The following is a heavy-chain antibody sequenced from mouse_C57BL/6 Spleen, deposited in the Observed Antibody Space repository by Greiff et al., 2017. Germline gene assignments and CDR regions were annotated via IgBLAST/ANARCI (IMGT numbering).Heavy chain of an antibody. D-gene: IGHD2-4*01. Sequence: VQLQQPGAELVKPGASVKMSCKASGYTFTRYWITWVKQRSGQGLEWIGDIYPGSGSTNYNEKFKSKATLTVDTSSSTAYMQLSSLTSEDSAVYYCARRGYDYDEDYAMDYWGQGTSVTVSS. CDR1: GYTFTRYW. J-gene: IGHJ4*01. V-gene: IGHV1-55*01. CDR2: IYPGSGST. CDR3: ARRGYDYDEDYAMDY.